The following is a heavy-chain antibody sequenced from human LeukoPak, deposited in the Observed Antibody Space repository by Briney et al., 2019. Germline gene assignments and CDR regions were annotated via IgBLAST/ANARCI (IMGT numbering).Heavy chain of an antibody. CDR2: ISSSGGST. Sequence: GGSLRLSCAASGFTFSTYAMNWVRQAPGKGLEWVSAISSSGGSTYYADSVRGRFTISRDNSKNTVYLQTNSLRAEDTAVYYCAKDRLAMVGGVDYWGQGTLVTVSS. J-gene: IGHJ4*02. V-gene: IGHV3-23*01. CDR3: AKDRLAMVGGVDY. CDR1: GFTFSTYA. D-gene: IGHD3-10*01.